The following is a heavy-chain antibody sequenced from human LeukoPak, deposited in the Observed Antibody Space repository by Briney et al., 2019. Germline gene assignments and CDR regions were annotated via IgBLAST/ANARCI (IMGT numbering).Heavy chain of an antibody. CDR1: GYTFTDYY. V-gene: IGHV1-2*02. Sequence: ASVKVSCKASGYTFTDYYMHWVRQTPGQGLEWMGWINPNSGDTNYAQKFQGRVTMTRDTSISTAYMELSRLRSDDTAVYYCARAEVRYWNQGGKNWFDPWGLGTLVTVSS. J-gene: IGHJ5*02. D-gene: IGHD1-1*01. CDR2: INPNSGDT. CDR3: ARAEVRYWNQGGKNWFDP.